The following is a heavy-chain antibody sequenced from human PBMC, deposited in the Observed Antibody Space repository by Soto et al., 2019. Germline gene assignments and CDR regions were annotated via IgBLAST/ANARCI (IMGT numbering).Heavy chain of an antibody. V-gene: IGHV3-23*01. CDR3: AKGMYYYDSSGYRVFDH. J-gene: IGHJ4*02. CDR1: GFTFSDYA. Sequence: LILSCADSGFTFSDYAMNWVRQAPVKGLECVSGISISGGSTYYADSVKGRFTVSRDNSKNTVFLQMKSLRAEDTAVYFCAKGMYYYDSSGYRVFDHWGQGTMVTVSS. CDR2: ISISGGST. D-gene: IGHD3-22*01.